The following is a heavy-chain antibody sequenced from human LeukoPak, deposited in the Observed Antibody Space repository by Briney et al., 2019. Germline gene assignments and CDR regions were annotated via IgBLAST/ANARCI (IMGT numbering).Heavy chain of an antibody. Sequence: SVQVSCKASGGTFSSYAISWVRQAPGQGLEWMGRIIPILGIANYAQKFQGRVTITADKSTSTAYMELSSLRSEDTAVYYCARDSGSSWSNSGFDYWGQGTLVTVSS. J-gene: IGHJ4*02. D-gene: IGHD6-13*01. CDR1: GGTFSSYA. CDR2: IIPILGIA. CDR3: ARDSGSSWSNSGFDY. V-gene: IGHV1-69*04.